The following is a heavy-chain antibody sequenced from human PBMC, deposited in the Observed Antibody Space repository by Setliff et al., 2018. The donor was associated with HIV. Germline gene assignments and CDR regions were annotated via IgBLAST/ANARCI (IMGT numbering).Heavy chain of an antibody. CDR1: GGSISSGAYY. D-gene: IGHD6-19*01. Sequence: SETLSLTCTFSGGSISSGAYYWGWIRQPPGKGLEWIGSIYYSGRTYYNPSLKSRLTISVDTSKNHLSLTLNSVTAGDTAVYYCARHPSYSSDHPPLYFDYWGQGTLVTVSS. V-gene: IGHV4-39*01. J-gene: IGHJ4*02. CDR3: ARHPSYSSDHPPLYFDY. CDR2: IYYSGRT.